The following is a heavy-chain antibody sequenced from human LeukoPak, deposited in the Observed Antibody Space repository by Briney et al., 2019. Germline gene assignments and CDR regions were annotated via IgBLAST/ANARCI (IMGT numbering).Heavy chain of an antibody. CDR3: ARDRVRWALEY. V-gene: IGHV3-23*01. Sequence: GGSLRLSCTASGFTFGYHAINWVRQAPGKGLVWVSSLSDNAGGTFYADSVKGRFTISRDNSKNTLYLQMNSLRAEDTAVYYCARDRVRWALEYWGQGTLVTVSS. CDR1: GFTFGYHA. CDR2: LSDNAGGT. D-gene: IGHD1-26*01. J-gene: IGHJ4*02.